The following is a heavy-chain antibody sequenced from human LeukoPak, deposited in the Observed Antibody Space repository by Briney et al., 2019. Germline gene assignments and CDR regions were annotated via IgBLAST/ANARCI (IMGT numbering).Heavy chain of an antibody. CDR1: GGSFSGYY. CDR3: ARAARRRTINWFDP. J-gene: IGHJ5*02. Sequence: SETLSLTCAVYGGSFSGYYWSRMRQPPGKELGWIGEINHSGSTNYNPSLKSRVTISVDTSKNQFSLKLSSVTAADTAVYYCARAARRRTINWFDPWGQGTLVTVSS. CDR2: INHSGST. V-gene: IGHV4-34*01. D-gene: IGHD6-6*01.